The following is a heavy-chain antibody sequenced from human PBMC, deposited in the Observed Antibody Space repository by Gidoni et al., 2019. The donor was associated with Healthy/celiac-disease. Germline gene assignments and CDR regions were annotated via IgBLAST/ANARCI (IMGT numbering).Heavy chain of an antibody. V-gene: IGHV1-69*02. J-gene: IGHJ6*02. CDR1: GGTFSSYT. CDR3: ARESTLDFWSEDYYYGMDV. CDR2: IIPILGIA. Sequence: QVQLVQSGAEVKKPGSSVKVSCKASGGTFSSYTISWVRQSPGQGLEWMGRIIPILGIANYAQKFQGRVTITADKSTSTAYMELSSLRSEDTAVYYCARESTLDFWSEDYYYGMDVWGQGTTVTVSS. D-gene: IGHD3-3*01.